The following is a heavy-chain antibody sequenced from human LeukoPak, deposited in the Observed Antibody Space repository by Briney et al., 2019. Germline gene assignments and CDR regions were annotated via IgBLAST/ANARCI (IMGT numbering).Heavy chain of an antibody. D-gene: IGHD4-11*01. V-gene: IGHV4-39*01. CDR3: ASSSTVPNWFGP. CDR2: IYYNGIT. J-gene: IGHJ5*02. Sequence: SETLSLTCIVSGGSISTSSYYWGWIRQPPGKGPEWIGSIYYNGITYYKPSLKSRVTISVDTSKNQFSLKLTSVTAADTAVYYCASSSTVPNWFGPWGQGTLVTVSS. CDR1: GGSISTSSYY.